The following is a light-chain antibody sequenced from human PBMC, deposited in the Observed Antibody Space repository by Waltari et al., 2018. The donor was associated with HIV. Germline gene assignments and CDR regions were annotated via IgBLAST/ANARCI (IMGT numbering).Light chain of an antibody. Sequence: QSVVTQPPSASGTPGQRVTISCSGSSSNIGSNYVYWYQHLPGTAPKLLIYRNNQRPSGVPDRFSGSKSGTSASLAISGLRSEDEADYYCAPWDDSLSGWVFGGGTKLTVL. V-gene: IGLV1-47*01. CDR2: RNN. CDR3: APWDDSLSGWV. CDR1: SSNIGSNY. J-gene: IGLJ3*02.